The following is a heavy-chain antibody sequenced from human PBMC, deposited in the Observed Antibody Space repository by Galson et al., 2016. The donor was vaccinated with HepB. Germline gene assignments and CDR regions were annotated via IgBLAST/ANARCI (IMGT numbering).Heavy chain of an antibody. CDR2: ISYDGNKD. D-gene: IGHD6-13*01. CDR3: ARVRSSSRFDS. J-gene: IGHJ4*02. V-gene: IGHV3-30*04. Sequence: SLRLSCAASGFTLSTYAMYWVRQAPGKGLEWVAFISYDGNKDFYADSVKGRFISSRDNSKSMLYLQMDSLRAEDIAVYYCARVRSSSRFDSWGQGTLVTVS. CDR1: GFTLSTYA.